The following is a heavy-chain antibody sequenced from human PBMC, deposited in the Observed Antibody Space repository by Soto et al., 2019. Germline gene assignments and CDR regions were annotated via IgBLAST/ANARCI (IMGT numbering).Heavy chain of an antibody. CDR2: IYYSGST. CDR1: GGSISSYY. CDR3: ARGEYSSSNGAFDI. V-gene: IGHV4-59*01. Sequence: SETLSLTCTVSGGSISSYYWSWIRQPPGKGLEWIGYIYYSGSTNYNPSLKSRVTISVDTSKNQFSLKLSSVTAADTAVYYCARGEYSSSNGAFDIWGQGTMVTVSS. D-gene: IGHD6-6*01. J-gene: IGHJ3*02.